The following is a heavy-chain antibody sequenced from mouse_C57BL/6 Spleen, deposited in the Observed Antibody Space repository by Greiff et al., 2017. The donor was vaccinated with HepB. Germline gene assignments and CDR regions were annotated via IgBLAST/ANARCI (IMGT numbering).Heavy chain of an antibody. CDR2: INPSNGGT. CDR1: GYTFTSYW. V-gene: IGHV1-53*01. CDR3: AREGIMVTTADYFDY. J-gene: IGHJ2*01. Sequence: QVQLQQPGPELVKPGASVKLSCKASGYTFTSYWMHWVKQRPGQGLEWIGNINPSNGGTNYNEKFKSKATLTVDKSSSTAYMQLSSLTSEDSAVYYCAREGIMVTTADYFDYWGQGTTLTVSS. D-gene: IGHD2-2*01.